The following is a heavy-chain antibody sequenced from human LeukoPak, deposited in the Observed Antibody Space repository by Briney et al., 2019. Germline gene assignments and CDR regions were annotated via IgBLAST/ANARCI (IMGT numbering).Heavy chain of an antibody. D-gene: IGHD3-9*01. CDR2: INPSGAST. J-gene: IGHJ5*02. CDR3: ARDYEYYDILTGYEGSWFDP. CDR1: GYTFTSYY. Sequence: ASVRVSCKASGYTFTSYYTHWVRQAPGQGLEWMGLINPSGASTNYAQKFHGRVTMTRDTSTSTVYMELSSLRSEDTAVYYCARDYEYYDILTGYEGSWFDPWGQGTLVTVSS. V-gene: IGHV1-46*01.